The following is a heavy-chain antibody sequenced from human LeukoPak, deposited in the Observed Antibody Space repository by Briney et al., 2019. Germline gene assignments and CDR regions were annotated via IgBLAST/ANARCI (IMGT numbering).Heavy chain of an antibody. J-gene: IGHJ4*02. V-gene: IGHV7-4-1*02. D-gene: IGHD4-17*01. CDR3: ARYRTTVTSDY. Sequence: ASVKLSCKVYGYTLTSHDMHWVRQPPGQGIEWVGWINTNTRHPTYAQGFTGRFVFSLDTSVSKTYLQISSLKAEDTAVYFCARYRTTVTSDYWGQGTLVTVSS. CDR1: GYTLTSHD. CDR2: INTNTRHP.